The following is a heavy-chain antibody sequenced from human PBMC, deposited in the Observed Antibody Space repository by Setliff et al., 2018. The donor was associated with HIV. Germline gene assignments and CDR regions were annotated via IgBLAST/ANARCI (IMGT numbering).Heavy chain of an antibody. D-gene: IGHD2-2*01. J-gene: IGHJ4*02. CDR3: ARDYCSGITCYSFDY. CDR2: INTGNGNT. Sequence: GASVKVSCKASGYTFTSHTIHWVRQAPGQGLEWMGWINTGNGNTKYSQKFQDRVTITRDTSANTVYMELSSLKSEDTAVYYCARDYCSGITCYSFDYWGQGTLVTVSS. CDR1: GYTFTSHT. V-gene: IGHV1-3*04.